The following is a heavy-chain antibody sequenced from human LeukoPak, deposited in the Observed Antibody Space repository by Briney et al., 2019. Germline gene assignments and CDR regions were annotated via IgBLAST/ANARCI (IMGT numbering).Heavy chain of an antibody. CDR2: INPNSGGT. CDR3: ASPLYGSGAYLGY. J-gene: IGHJ4*02. CDR1: GYTFTGYY. V-gene: IGHV1-2*02. D-gene: IGHD3-10*01. Sequence: GASVKVSCKASGYTFTGYYMHWVRQAPGQGLEWMGWINPNSGGTNYAQKFQGRVTMTRDTSISTAYMELSRLRSDDTAVYYCASPLYGSGAYLGYWGQGTLVTVSS.